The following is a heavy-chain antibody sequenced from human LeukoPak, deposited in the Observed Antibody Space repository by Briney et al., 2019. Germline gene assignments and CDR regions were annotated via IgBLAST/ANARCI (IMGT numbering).Heavy chain of an antibody. V-gene: IGHV4-59*01. Sequence: PSETLSLTCTVSGGSISSYYWSWIRQPPGKGLEWIGYIYYSGSTNYNPSLKSRVTISVDTSKNQFSLKLSSVTAADTAVYYCARAYYDILTGYYTPDYYYGMDVWGQGTTVTVSS. CDR1: GGSISSYY. CDR2: IYYSGST. J-gene: IGHJ6*02. D-gene: IGHD3-9*01. CDR3: ARAYYDILTGYYTPDYYYGMDV.